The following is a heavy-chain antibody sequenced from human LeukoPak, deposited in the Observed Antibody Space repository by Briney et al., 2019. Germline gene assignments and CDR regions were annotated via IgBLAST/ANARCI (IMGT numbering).Heavy chain of an antibody. J-gene: IGHJ4*02. CDR1: GYTFTSYY. CDR3: AREILRYYYDSSGYYYPPDY. D-gene: IGHD3-22*01. V-gene: IGHV1-46*01. Sequence: ASVKVSCEASGYTFTSYYMHWVRQAPGQGLEWMGIINPSGGSTSYAQKFQGRVTMTRDTSTSTVYMELSSLRSEDTAVYYCAREILRYYYDSSGYYYPPDYWGQGTLVTVSS. CDR2: INPSGGST.